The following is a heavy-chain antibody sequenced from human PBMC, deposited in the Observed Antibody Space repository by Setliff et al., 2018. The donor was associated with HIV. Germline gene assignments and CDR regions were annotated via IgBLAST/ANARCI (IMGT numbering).Heavy chain of an antibody. CDR3: ARAGGLRIDRGVVSDY. D-gene: IGHD3-10*01. J-gene: IGHJ4*02. V-gene: IGHV1-8*02. CDR1: VYTFTSYD. Sequence: GASVKVSCKASVYTFTSYDINWVRQATGQGLEWLGWMMPRSGNTGYAQTFQGRLTMTRNTYISTAYMEPSGLISEDAAVYYCARAGGLRIDRGVVSDYWGQGTLVTVSS. CDR2: MMPRSGNT.